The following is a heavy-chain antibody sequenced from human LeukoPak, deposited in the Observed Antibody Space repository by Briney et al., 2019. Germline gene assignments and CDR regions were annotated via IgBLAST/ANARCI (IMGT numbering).Heavy chain of an antibody. CDR3: ARAREGAGHAFDI. CDR2: INPNSGGT. D-gene: IGHD1-26*01. J-gene: IGHJ3*02. V-gene: IGHV1-2*02. CDR1: GYTFTGYY. Sequence: ASVKVSCKASGYTFTGYYMHWVRQAPGQGLEWMGWINPNSGGTNYAQKFQGRVTMTRDTSISTAYMELSILRSDDTAVYYCARAREGAGHAFDIWGQGTMVTVSS.